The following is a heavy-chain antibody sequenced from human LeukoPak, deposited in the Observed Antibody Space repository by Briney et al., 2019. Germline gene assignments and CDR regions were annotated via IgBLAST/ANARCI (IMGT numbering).Heavy chain of an antibody. CDR3: ARDLGTAYYYYFDV. V-gene: IGHV4-31*03. Sequence: SETLSLTCTVSGDSISSGTHYWSWIRHFPGKGLEWIGYIYRSGSAYSNPSLKSRVAMSVDTSKNQLSLNLTSVTAADTAVYFCARDLGTAYYYYFDVWGKGTAVTV. J-gene: IGHJ6*03. CDR1: GDSISSGTHY. D-gene: IGHD3-16*01. CDR2: IYRSGSA.